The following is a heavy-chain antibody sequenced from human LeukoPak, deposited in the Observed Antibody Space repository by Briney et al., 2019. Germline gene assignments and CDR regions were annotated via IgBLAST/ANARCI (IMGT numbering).Heavy chain of an antibody. D-gene: IGHD3-10*01. Sequence: SETLSLTCSVSGGSMSSENEYWGWVRPTPGKGLEWIGSVYNTGSTDYNPSLKRRFSISIDTSKNQFSLKVNSVTAADTAVYYCAKSNGYGLVDIGGQGTMVTVSA. V-gene: IGHV4-39*07. CDR2: VYNTGST. J-gene: IGHJ3*02. CDR3: AKSNGYGLVDI. CDR1: GGSMSSENEY.